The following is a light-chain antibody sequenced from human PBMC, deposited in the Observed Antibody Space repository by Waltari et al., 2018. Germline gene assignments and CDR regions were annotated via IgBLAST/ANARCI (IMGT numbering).Light chain of an antibody. CDR1: SSDVGDYNH. CDR2: EVN. Sequence: QSALTQPRSVSGSPGQSVTISCAGTSSDVGDYNHVSWYQQTPGTAPKLLIYEVNNRPSGVPDRFAASKSGNTASLTISGLRAEDEADYYCCSYAGDYTLVFGGGTKLTVL. V-gene: IGLV2-11*01. CDR3: CSYAGDYTLV. J-gene: IGLJ2*01.